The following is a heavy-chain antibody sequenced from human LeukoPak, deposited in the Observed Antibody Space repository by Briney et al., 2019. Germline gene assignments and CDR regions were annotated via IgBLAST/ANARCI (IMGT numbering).Heavy chain of an antibody. CDR3: ARGFVGSSWYRAGYFDY. CDR2: IYTSGST. D-gene: IGHD6-13*01. CDR1: GGSISSYY. V-gene: IGHV4-4*07. J-gene: IGHJ4*02. Sequence: SETLSLTCTVSGGSISSYYWSWIRQPAGKGLEWIGRIYTSGSTNYNPSLKSRVTISVDKSKNQFSLKLSSVTAADTAVYYCARGFVGSSWYRAGYFDYWGQGTLVTVSS.